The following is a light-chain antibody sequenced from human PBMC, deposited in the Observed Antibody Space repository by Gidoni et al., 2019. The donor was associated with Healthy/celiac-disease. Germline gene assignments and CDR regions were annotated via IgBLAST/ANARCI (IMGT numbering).Light chain of an antibody. CDR1: CSNIGSNA. J-gene: IGLJ3*02. CDR3: AAWDDSLNGWV. V-gene: IGLV1-44*01. CDR2: SNN. Sequence: QSVLTQPPPPSGTPGQGVTIPCSGTCSNIGSNAVNWYQQLPGTAPKLLIYSNNQRPSGVPDRFSGSKSGTSASLAISGLQSEDEADYYCAAWDDSLNGWVFGGGTKLTVL.